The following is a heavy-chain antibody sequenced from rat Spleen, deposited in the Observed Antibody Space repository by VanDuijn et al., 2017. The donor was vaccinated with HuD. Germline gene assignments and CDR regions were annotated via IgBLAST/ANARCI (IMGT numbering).Heavy chain of an antibody. V-gene: IGHV5-31*01. CDR2: ITSGGSNT. CDR3: ARQGLGARDYFDY. CDR1: GFTFNNYW. J-gene: IGHJ2*01. D-gene: IGHD5-1*01. Sequence: EVQLVESGGGLVQPGRSLKLSCVASGFTFNNYWMTWIRQAPKKGLEWVATITSGGSNTFYPDSVKGRFTISRDNAKSTLYLQMDSLRSEDTATYYCARQGLGARDYFDYWGQGVMVTVSS.